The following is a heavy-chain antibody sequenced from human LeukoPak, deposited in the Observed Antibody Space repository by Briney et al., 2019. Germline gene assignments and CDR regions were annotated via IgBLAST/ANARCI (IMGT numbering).Heavy chain of an antibody. CDR3: ARNLYYGSGSSPDY. CDR1: GFTFSSYS. D-gene: IGHD3-10*01. V-gene: IGHV3-48*01. Sequence: GGSLRLSCAASGFTFSSYSMNWVRQAPGKGLEWVSYISSSSSTIYYADSVKGRFTISRDNAKNSLYLQMNSLRAEGTAVYYCARNLYYGSGSSPDYWGQGTLVTVSS. J-gene: IGHJ4*02. CDR2: ISSSSSTI.